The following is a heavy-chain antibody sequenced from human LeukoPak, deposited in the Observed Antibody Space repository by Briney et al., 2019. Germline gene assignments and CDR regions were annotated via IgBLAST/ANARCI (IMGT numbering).Heavy chain of an antibody. Sequence: GGSLRLSCAASGFTFSSYAMSWARQAPGKGLEWFSAISGSGGSAYYADSVKGRFTISRDNSKKTLYLQMNSLRAEDTAVYYCARKLRFLESHVFDYWGQGTLVTVSS. CDR3: ARKLRFLESHVFDY. D-gene: IGHD3-3*01. V-gene: IGHV3-23*01. J-gene: IGHJ4*02. CDR2: ISGSGGSA. CDR1: GFTFSSYA.